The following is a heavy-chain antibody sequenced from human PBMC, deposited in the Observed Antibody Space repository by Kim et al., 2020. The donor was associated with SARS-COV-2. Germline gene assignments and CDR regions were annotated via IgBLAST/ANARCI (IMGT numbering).Heavy chain of an antibody. D-gene: IGHD3-16*02. CDR2: IIPIFGTA. V-gene: IGHV1-69*13. Sequence: SVKVSCKASGGTFSSYAISWVRQAPGQGLEWMGGIIPIFGTANYAQKFQGRVTITADESTSTAYMELSSLRSEDTAVYYCASVGGYTHNWFDPWGQGTLVTVSS. CDR3: ASVGGYTHNWFDP. J-gene: IGHJ5*02. CDR1: GGTFSSYA.